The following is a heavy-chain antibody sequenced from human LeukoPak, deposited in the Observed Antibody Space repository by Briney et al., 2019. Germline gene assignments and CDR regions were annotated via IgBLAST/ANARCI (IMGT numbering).Heavy chain of an antibody. CDR1: GGSLSSSSYY. J-gene: IGHJ4*02. D-gene: IGHD4-17*01. CDR2: IYYSGST. Sequence: SETLSLTCTVSGGSLSSSSYYWGWIRQPPRKGLEWIGSIYYSGSTYYNPSLKSRVTISVDTSKNQFSLKLSSVTAADTAVYYCARDLGPTVTTGGDYWGQGTLVTVSS. CDR3: ARDLGPTVTTGGDY. V-gene: IGHV4-39*07.